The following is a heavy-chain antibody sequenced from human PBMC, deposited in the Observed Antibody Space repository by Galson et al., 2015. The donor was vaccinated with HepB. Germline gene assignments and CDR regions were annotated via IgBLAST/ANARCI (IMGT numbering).Heavy chain of an antibody. D-gene: IGHD3-22*01. Sequence: SLRLSCAASGFTFSSYAMHWVRQAPGKGLEWVAVISYDGSNKYYADSVKGRFTISRDNSKNTLYLQMNSLRAEDTAVYYCARDGYYYDSSGYSYFDYWGQGTLVAVSS. CDR3: ARDGYYYDSSGYSYFDY. CDR1: GFTFSSYA. J-gene: IGHJ4*02. V-gene: IGHV3-30*04. CDR2: ISYDGSNK.